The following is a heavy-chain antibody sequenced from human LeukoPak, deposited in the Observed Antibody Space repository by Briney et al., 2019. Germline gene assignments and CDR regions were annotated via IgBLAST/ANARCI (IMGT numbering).Heavy chain of an antibody. CDR3: ARGYSYGPAYYFDH. J-gene: IGHJ4*02. CDR1: GGSISSSNW. CDR2: IYHSGST. V-gene: IGHV4-4*02. Sequence: SETLSLTCAVSGGSISSSNWWSWVRQPPGKGLEWIGEIYHSGSTNYNPSLKSRVTISVDKSKNQFSLKLSSVTAADTAVYYCARGYSYGPAYYFDHWGQGTLVTVSS. D-gene: IGHD5-18*01.